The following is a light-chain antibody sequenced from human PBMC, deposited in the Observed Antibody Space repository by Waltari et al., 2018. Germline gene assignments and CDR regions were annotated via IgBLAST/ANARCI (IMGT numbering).Light chain of an antibody. CDR3: QVWDSSTDHRV. CDR2: YDS. V-gene: IGLV3-21*04. J-gene: IGLJ2*01. Sequence: SYVLTQPPSVSVAPGQTARITCGNNNIGSKSVHWYQQKPGQAPLLVIYYDSDRPSGNPVRFSGFNAGDTAILTISRVEAGDEADYYCQVWDSSTDHRVFGGGTKLTVL. CDR1: NIGSKS.